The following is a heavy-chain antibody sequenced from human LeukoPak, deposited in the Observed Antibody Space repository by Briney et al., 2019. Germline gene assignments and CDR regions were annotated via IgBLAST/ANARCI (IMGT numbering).Heavy chain of an antibody. J-gene: IGHJ4*02. CDR2: ISNTGSII. D-gene: IGHD3-10*01. Sequence: GGSLRHSCAVSGFTFNTYSMNWVRQAPGKGLEWVSYISNTGSIIYYADSVKGRFTISRDNAKDSLYLQMNSLRAEDTAVYYCARTSMVRGVIASSYWGQGTLVTVSS. V-gene: IGHV3-48*04. CDR1: GFTFNTYS. CDR3: ARTSMVRGVIASSY.